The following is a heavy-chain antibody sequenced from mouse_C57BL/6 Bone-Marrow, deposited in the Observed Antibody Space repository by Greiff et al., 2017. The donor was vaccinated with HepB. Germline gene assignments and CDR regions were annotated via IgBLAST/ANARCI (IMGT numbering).Heavy chain of an antibody. Sequence: EVKLMESGPGLVKPSQSLSLTCSVTGYSITSGYYWNWIRQFPGNKLEWMGYISYDGSNNYNPSLKNRISITRDTSKNQFFLKLNSVTTEDTATYYCARGEVTTVVASYYYAMDYWGQGTSVTVSS. V-gene: IGHV3-6*01. J-gene: IGHJ4*01. D-gene: IGHD1-1*01. CDR3: ARGEVTTVVASYYYAMDY. CDR2: ISYDGSN. CDR1: GYSITSGYY.